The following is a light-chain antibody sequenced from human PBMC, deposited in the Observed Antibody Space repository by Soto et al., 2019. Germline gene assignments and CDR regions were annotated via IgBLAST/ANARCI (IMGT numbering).Light chain of an antibody. Sequence: QSVLTQPASVSGSPGQSITISCTGTSSDVGGYNYVSWYQQHPGKAPKLMIYAVSNRPSGVSHRFSGSKSGNTASLTISGLQAEDEADYYCSSYTSSSTVVFGGGTKLTVL. CDR3: SSYTSSSTVV. CDR2: AVS. V-gene: IGLV2-14*01. CDR1: SSDVGGYNY. J-gene: IGLJ2*01.